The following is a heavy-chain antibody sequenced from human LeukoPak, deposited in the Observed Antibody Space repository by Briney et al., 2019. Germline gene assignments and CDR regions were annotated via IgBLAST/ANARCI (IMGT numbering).Heavy chain of an antibody. D-gene: IGHD3-10*01. CDR1: GFTFSTYS. J-gene: IGHJ6*02. V-gene: IGHV3-21*01. CDR3: ANLYYYGSGSYYYHYYYYGMDV. Sequence: GGSLRLSCAASGFTFSTYSMNWVRQAPGKGLEWVSSISSSSSYIYYADSVKGRFTISRDNAKNSLYLQMNSLRAEDTAVYYCANLYYYGSGSYYYHYYYYGMDVWGQGTTVTVSS. CDR2: ISSSSSYI.